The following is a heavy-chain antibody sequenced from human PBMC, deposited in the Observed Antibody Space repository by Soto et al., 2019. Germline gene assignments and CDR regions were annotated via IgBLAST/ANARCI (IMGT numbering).Heavy chain of an antibody. CDR1: GFTFSNAW. D-gene: IGHD3-22*01. CDR2: IKSKTDGGTT. V-gene: IGHV3-15*07. CDR3: TTTPYYYDSSGYNNYYYYYYGMDV. Sequence: EVQLVESGGGSVKPGGSLRLSCAASGFTFSNAWMNWVRQAPGKGLEWVGRIKSKTDGGTTDYAAPMKGRFTISRDDSKNTLYLQMNSLKTEDTAVYYCTTTPYYYDSSGYNNYYYYYYGMDVWGQGTTVTVSS. J-gene: IGHJ6*02.